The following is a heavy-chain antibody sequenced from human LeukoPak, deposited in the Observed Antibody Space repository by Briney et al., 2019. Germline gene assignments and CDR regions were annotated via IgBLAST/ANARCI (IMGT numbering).Heavy chain of an antibody. V-gene: IGHV1-2*02. CDR2: IKPNSGGT. CDR3: ARDRVVVVPAADYYYYYYMDV. Sequence: ASVKVSCKASGYTFTGYYMHWVRQAPGQGLEWMGWIKPNSGGTNYAQKFQGRVTMTRDTSISTAYMELSRLRSDDTAVYYCARDRVVVVPAADYYYYYYMDVWGKGTTVTVSS. D-gene: IGHD2-2*01. CDR1: GYTFTGYY. J-gene: IGHJ6*03.